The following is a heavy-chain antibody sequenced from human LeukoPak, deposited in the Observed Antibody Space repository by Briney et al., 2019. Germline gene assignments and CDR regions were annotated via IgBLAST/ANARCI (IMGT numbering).Heavy chain of an antibody. CDR3: ARDLVYSGAGSYFDY. CDR1: GFTFTGFW. Sequence: GGSLRLSCAASGFTFTGFWMSWVRQPPAKGLEWVAKINEYGSETYYVDSVKGPSTISRDNAKNSLNLQMNSLRVEDTAVYYCARDLVYSGAGSYFDYWGQGTLVTVSS. CDR2: INEYGSET. J-gene: IGHJ4*02. V-gene: IGHV3-7*05. D-gene: IGHD6-19*01.